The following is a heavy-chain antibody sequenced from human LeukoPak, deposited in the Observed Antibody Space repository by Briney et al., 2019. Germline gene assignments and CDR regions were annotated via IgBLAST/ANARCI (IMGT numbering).Heavy chain of an antibody. CDR1: GFTFSSYG. D-gene: IGHD6-13*01. Sequence: PGGSLRLSCAASGFTFSSYGMHWVRQAPGKGLEWVSGIGGRGGSTHYADAVGGRFTISRDNSKNTLYLQIHSLRVEDTAIYYCARDGKLGTSWFLDHWGQGVLVTVSS. J-gene: IGHJ4*02. V-gene: IGHV3-23*01. CDR3: ARDGKLGTSWFLDH. CDR2: IGGRGGST.